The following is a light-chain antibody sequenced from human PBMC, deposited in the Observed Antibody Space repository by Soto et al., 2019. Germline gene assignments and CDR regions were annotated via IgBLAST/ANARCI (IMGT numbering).Light chain of an antibody. CDR1: QSLLHSNGFHY. J-gene: IGKJ3*01. Sequence: DIVLTQSPLSLPVTPGEPASISCRSSQSLLHSNGFHYLDWYLQKPGQSAQLLIYMGSNRASGVPDRFSGIGSGQDCILKVKRVWAVDVGFYCCMRAVQTPFTFGPGTKVDIK. CDR3: MRAVQTPFT. CDR2: MGS. V-gene: IGKV2-28*01.